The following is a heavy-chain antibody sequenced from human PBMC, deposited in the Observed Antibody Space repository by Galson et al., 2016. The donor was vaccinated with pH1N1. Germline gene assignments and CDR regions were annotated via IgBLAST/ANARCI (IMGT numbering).Heavy chain of an antibody. Sequence: SVKVSCKASGYTFAGHYMHWVRQAPGQGLEWMGWIIPNNGATVYAQKFQGRVIMTADTSISTAFMEVSRLTSDATAVFYCARAGNNWNDATDFDYWGQGTLVTVSS. CDR3: ARAGNNWNDATDFDY. J-gene: IGHJ4*02. D-gene: IGHD1-1*01. V-gene: IGHV1-2*02. CDR2: IIPNNGAT. CDR1: GYTFAGHY.